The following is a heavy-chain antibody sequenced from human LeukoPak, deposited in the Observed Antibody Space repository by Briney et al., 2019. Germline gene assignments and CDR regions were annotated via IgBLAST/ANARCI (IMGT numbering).Heavy chain of an antibody. CDR2: ISAYNGNT. D-gene: IGHD3-22*01. Sequence: ASVKVSCKASGYTFTIYGISWVRQAPGQGLEWMGWISAYNGNTNYAQKLQGRVTMTTDTSTSTASMDMSRLRSDDTAVYYCASGGGGYDSSGYQFDYWGQGTLVTVS. CDR1: GYTFTIYG. CDR3: ASGGGGYDSSGYQFDY. J-gene: IGHJ4*02. V-gene: IGHV1-18*01.